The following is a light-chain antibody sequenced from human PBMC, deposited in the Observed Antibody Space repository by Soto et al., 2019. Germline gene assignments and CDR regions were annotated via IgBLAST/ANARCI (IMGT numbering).Light chain of an antibody. CDR3: QQYTSPYT. J-gene: IGKJ2*01. V-gene: IGKV1-5*01. CDR1: QSISSW. CDR2: DAS. Sequence: DIQMTQSPSTLSASVGDRVTITCRASQSISSWLAWYQQKPGKAPKLLIYDASILERGVPSRFSGSGSWTKFTLTISTLQPDDFATYYCQQYTSPYTCGQGTKLEL.